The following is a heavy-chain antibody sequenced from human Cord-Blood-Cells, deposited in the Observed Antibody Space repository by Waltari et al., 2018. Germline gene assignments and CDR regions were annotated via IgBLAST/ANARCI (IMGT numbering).Heavy chain of an antibody. Sequence: EVQLVESGGGLVQPGGSLRLSCAASGFTFISYWMSWVRQAPGKGLEWVANIKQDGSEKYYVDSVKGRFTISRDNAKNSLYLQMNSLRAEDTAVYYCARDQYDSSGYDYWGQGTLVTVSS. CDR2: IKQDGSEK. J-gene: IGHJ4*02. CDR3: ARDQYDSSGYDY. CDR1: GFTFISYW. V-gene: IGHV3-7*01. D-gene: IGHD3-22*01.